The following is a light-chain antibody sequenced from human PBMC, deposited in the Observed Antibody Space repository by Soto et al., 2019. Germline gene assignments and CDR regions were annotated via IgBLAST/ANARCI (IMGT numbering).Light chain of an antibody. Sequence: EIVLTQSPGTLSLSPGERATISCRASQSVSSSYLAWYQQKPGQAPRLLIYGASSRATGIPDRFSGSGSGTDFTLTISRLEPEDFAVYYCQQYGNSRTFGQGTKVEIK. CDR1: QSVSSSY. CDR3: QQYGNSRT. CDR2: GAS. J-gene: IGKJ1*01. V-gene: IGKV3-20*01.